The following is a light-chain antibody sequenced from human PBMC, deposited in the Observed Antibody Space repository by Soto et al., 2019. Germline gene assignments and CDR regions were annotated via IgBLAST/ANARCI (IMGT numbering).Light chain of an antibody. Sequence: EIVLTQSPGTLSLSPGERATLSCRASQSINSRYLAWYQQKPGQAPRLIIYGSSSRATDIPDRFSGSGSGTDLTLTISRMEPEAFAVYYCQQFGISPGFTFGPGTIVDIK. J-gene: IGKJ3*01. CDR2: GSS. CDR1: QSINSRY. V-gene: IGKV3-20*01. CDR3: QQFGISPGFT.